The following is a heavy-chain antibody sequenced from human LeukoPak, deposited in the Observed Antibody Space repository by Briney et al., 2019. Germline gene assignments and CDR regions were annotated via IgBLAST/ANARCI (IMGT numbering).Heavy chain of an antibody. J-gene: IGHJ5*02. D-gene: IGHD4-17*01. CDR3: ARATVTTSGNWFDP. CDR2: INTDGSST. V-gene: IGHV3-74*01. Sequence: GGSLRLSCAASGFTFSSYWMHWVRQAPGKGLVWVSRINTDGSSTSYADSVKGRFTISRDNAKNTLYLQMNGLRAEDTAVYYCARATVTTSGNWFDPWGQGTLVTVSS. CDR1: GFTFSSYW.